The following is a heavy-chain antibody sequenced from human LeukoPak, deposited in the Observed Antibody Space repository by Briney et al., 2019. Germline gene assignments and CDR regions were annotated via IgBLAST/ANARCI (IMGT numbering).Heavy chain of an antibody. Sequence: GGSLRLSCAASGFTFSSYSMNWVRQAPGKGLEWVSSISSSSSYIYYADSVKGRFTISKDNAKNSLYLQMNSLRAEDTAVYYCARDVRAVAGLLDYWGQGTLVTVSS. CDR2: ISSSSSYI. V-gene: IGHV3-21*01. D-gene: IGHD6-19*01. J-gene: IGHJ4*02. CDR3: ARDVRAVAGLLDY. CDR1: GFTFSSYS.